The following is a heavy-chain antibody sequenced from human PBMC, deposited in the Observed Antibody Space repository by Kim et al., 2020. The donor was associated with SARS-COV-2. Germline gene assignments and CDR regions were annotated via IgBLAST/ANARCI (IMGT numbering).Heavy chain of an antibody. Sequence: GGSLRLSCAASGFTFSDYYMDWVRQAPGKGLEGVARIRNKAKSYTTEYAASVTGRFTVSRDYSKHSLYLQMYSLKTEDTAVDYCGRVYPSAVKEAIDY. CDR2: IRNKAKSYTT. V-gene: IGHV3-72*01. J-gene: IGHJ4*01. CDR3: GRVYPSAVKEAIDY. D-gene: IGHD2-2*01. CDR1: GFTFSDYY.